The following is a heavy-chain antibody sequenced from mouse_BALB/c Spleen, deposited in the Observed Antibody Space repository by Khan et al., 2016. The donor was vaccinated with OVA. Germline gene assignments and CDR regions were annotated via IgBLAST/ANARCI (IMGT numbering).Heavy chain of an antibody. CDR2: IWRGGST. D-gene: IGHD1-1*01. J-gene: IGHJ4*01. CDR1: GFSLTNYG. Sequence: QVQLKESGPGLVQPSQSLSITCTVSGFSLTNYGVHWVRQSLGKGLEWLGVIWRGGSTNYNAVLMSRLSIIKENSKSQVFFKMNSLQADDTALYYCAKGLYGSSYDYAMDYWGQGTSVTVSS. V-gene: IGHV2-5*01. CDR3: AKGLYGSSYDYAMDY.